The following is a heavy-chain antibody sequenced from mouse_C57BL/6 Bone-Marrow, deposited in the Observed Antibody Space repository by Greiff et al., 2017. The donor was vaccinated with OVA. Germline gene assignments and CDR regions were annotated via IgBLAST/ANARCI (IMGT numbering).Heavy chain of an antibody. J-gene: IGHJ2*01. Sequence: DVKLVESGGGLVKPGGSLKLSCAASGFTFSSYAMSWVRQTPEKRLEWVATISDGGSYTYYPDNVKGRFTISRDNAKNNLYLQMSHLKSEDTAMYYCARSIYYYGSSYYFDYWGQGTTLTVSS. V-gene: IGHV5-4*03. D-gene: IGHD1-1*01. CDR3: ARSIYYYGSSYYFDY. CDR2: ISDGGSYT. CDR1: GFTFSSYA.